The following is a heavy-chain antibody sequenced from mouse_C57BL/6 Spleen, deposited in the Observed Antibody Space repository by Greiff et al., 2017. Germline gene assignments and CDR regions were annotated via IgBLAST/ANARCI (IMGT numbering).Heavy chain of an antibody. V-gene: IGHV1-54*01. J-gene: IGHJ2*01. CDR2: INPGSGGT. CDR1: GYAFTNYL. CDR3: ARDSYYYGSSYNFDY. D-gene: IGHD1-1*01. Sequence: VKLQESGAELVRPGTSVKVSCKASGYAFTNYLIEWVKQRTGQGLEGIGVINPGSGGTKYNEKFKGKATLTADKSSSTAYRQLSSLTSEDSAVYFCARDSYYYGSSYNFDYWGQGTTLTVSS.